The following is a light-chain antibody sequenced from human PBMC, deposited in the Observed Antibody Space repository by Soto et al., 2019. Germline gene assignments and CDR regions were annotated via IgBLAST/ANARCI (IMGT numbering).Light chain of an antibody. CDR3: QQSNNWPPIT. CDR1: QSVSGN. Sequence: EIVMTQSPATLSVSPGERATLSCRASQSVSGNLAWYQQKPVQAPRLRIYGASTRATGIPARFSGSGSGTEFTLTISSLQSEDFAVYYCQQSNNWPPITFGQGTRLESK. V-gene: IGKV3-15*01. CDR2: GAS. J-gene: IGKJ5*01.